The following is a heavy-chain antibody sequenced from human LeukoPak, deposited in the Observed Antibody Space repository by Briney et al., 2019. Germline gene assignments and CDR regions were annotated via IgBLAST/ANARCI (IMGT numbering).Heavy chain of an antibody. CDR2: INHSGST. V-gene: IGHV4-34*01. CDR3: ARHGGDPTFDY. Sequence: PSETLSLTCAVYGGSFSGYYWSWIRQPPGKGLEWIGEINHSGSTNYNPSLKSRVTISVGTSKNQFSLKLSSVTAADTAVYYCARHGGDPTFDYWGQGTLVTVSS. J-gene: IGHJ4*02. CDR1: GGSFSGYY. D-gene: IGHD3-16*01.